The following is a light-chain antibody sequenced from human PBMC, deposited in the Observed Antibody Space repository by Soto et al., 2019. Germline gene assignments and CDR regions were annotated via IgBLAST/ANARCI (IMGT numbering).Light chain of an antibody. V-gene: IGKV1-5*01. CDR1: QNINEW. J-gene: IGKJ1*01. Sequence: DIQMTQSPSTLSASVGDRVTITCRASQNINEWLAWYQQKPGKAPKFLIYDASILESGVSSRFSGSGSGTEFTLTISSLQPDDFATYYCQRYNSYSRTFGQGTKVDI. CDR3: QRYNSYSRT. CDR2: DAS.